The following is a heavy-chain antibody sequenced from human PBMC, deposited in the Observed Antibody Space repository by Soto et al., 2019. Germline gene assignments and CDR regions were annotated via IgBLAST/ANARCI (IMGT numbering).Heavy chain of an antibody. CDR2: ISGSGGST. CDR3: ARTESDSSGYYDAFDI. D-gene: IGHD3-22*01. V-gene: IGHV3-23*01. CDR1: GFTFSSYA. J-gene: IGHJ3*02. Sequence: GGSLRLSCAASGFTFSSYAMSWVRQAPGKGLEWVSAISGSGGSTYYADSVKGRFTISRDNSKNTLYLQMNSLRAEDTAVYYRARTESDSSGYYDAFDIWGQGTMVTVSS.